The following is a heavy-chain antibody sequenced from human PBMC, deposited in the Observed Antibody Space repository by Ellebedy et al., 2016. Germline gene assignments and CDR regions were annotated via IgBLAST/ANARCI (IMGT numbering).Heavy chain of an antibody. CDR3: ARGVFTLSFYYFDY. CDR1: GGSISSSSYY. CDR2: LYYSGST. D-gene: IGHD2/OR15-2a*01. V-gene: IGHV4-39*07. Sequence: SETLSLXCTVSGGSISSSSYYWGWIRQPPGKGLEWIGSLYYSGSTYYSPSLKSRVTISVDKSKNQFSLKLSSVTAADTAVYYCARGVFTLSFYYFDYWGQGTLVTVSS. J-gene: IGHJ4*02.